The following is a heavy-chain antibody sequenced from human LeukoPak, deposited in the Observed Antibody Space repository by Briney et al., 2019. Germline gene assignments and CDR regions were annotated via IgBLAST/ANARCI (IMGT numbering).Heavy chain of an antibody. CDR3: ARDPYSSGSRYYFDY. D-gene: IGHD6-19*01. J-gene: IGHJ4*02. V-gene: IGHV3-53*01. Sequence: GGSLRLSCAASGFTVSSNHMSWVRQAPGKGLEWVSVIYTGGTTYYADSVKGRFTISRDNSKNTLYLQMNSLRAEDTAVYYCARDPYSSGSRYYFDYWGQGTLVTVSS. CDR2: IYTGGTT. CDR1: GFTVSSNH.